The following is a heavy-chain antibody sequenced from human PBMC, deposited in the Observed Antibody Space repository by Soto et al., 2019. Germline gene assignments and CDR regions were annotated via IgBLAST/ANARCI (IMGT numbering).Heavy chain of an antibody. CDR2: IKQDGSEK. D-gene: IGHD3-10*01. CDR1: GFTFSSYW. Sequence: EVQLVESGGGLVQPGGSLRLSCAASGFTFSSYWMSWVRRAPGKGLEWVANIKQDGSEKYYVDSVKGRFTISRDNAKNSLYLQMNSLRAEDTAVYYCARDSGDFYGSGSYPYYFDYWGQGTLVTVSS. V-gene: IGHV3-7*01. CDR3: ARDSGDFYGSGSYPYYFDY. J-gene: IGHJ4*02.